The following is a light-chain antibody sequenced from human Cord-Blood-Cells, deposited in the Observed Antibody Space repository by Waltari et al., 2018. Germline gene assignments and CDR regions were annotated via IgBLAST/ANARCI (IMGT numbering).Light chain of an antibody. CDR2: DAS. J-gene: IGKJ2*01. Sequence: EIVLTQSPATLSLSPGYRATLACRASQSVSSYLAWYQQKPGQAPRLLIYDASNRATGISARFSGGGSGTDFTLTISSLEPEDFAVYYCQQRSNWYTFGQGTKLEIK. CDR1: QSVSSY. CDR3: QQRSNWYT. V-gene: IGKV3-11*01.